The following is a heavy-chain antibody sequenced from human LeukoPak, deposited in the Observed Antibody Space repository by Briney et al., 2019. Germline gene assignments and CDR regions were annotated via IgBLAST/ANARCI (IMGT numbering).Heavy chain of an antibody. CDR2: IYHSGST. CDR1: GGSISSSSYY. J-gene: IGHJ4*02. Sequence: SETLSLTCTVSGGSISSSSYYWGWIRQPPGKGLEWIGSIYHSGSTYYNPSLKSRVTISVDRSKNQFSLKLSSVTAADTAVYYCARVSGRDYWGQGTLVTVSS. CDR3: ARVSGRDY. D-gene: IGHD1-20*01. V-gene: IGHV4-39*07.